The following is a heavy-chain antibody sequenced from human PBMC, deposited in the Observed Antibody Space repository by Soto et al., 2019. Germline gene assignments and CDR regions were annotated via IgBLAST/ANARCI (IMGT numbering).Heavy chain of an antibody. J-gene: IGHJ4*02. V-gene: IGHV5-10-1*01. CDR2: IDPSDSQT. CDR1: GCSFAGYW. CDR3: ARQIYDSDTGPNFQYYFDS. Sequence: GESLKISCKGSGCSFAGYWITWVRQKPGKGLEWMGRIDPSDSQTYYSPSFRGHVTISVTKSITTVFLQWSSLRASDTAMYYCARQIYDSDTGPNFQYYFDSWGQGTPVTVSS. D-gene: IGHD3-22*01.